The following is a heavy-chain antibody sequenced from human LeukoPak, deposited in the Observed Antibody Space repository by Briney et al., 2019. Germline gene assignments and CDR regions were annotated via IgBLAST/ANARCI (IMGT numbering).Heavy chain of an antibody. D-gene: IGHD3-9*01. CDR3: ARDVQYYDILTGYYYGMDV. J-gene: IGHJ6*02. CDR2: IGTSSNNI. Sequence: GGSLRLSCAASGLTFSRYNMNWVRQAPGKGLEWVSSIGTSSNNIYYTDSVKGRFTISRDNAKNSLYLQVNSLRAEDTAVYYCARDVQYYDILTGYYYGMDVWGQGTTVTVSS. V-gene: IGHV3-21*01. CDR1: GLTFSRYN.